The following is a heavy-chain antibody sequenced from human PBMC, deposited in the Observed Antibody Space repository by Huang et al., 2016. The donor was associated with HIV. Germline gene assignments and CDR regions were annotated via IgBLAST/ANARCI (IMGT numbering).Heavy chain of an antibody. CDR3: VRGPEDSWYGSHYYAMDV. D-gene: IGHD6-13*01. Sequence: HLVESGGDWIHPGGSLRLSCEASGFTSKDNHLSWVRQVPGKGLEVVVFVYSSGKTYYAVSVRGRFTIARDTAKNIVFLQLNSLRAGDTAVYYCVRGPEDSWYGSHYYAMDVWGQGTTVTVAS. CDR1: GFTSKDNH. J-gene: IGHJ6*02. V-gene: IGHV3-53*01. CDR2: VYSSGKT.